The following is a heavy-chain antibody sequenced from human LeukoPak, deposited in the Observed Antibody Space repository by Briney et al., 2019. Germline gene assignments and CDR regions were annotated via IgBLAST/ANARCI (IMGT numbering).Heavy chain of an antibody. Sequence: PGGSLRLSYAASGFTFSSYAMHWVRQAPGKGLEWVAVISYDGSNKYYADSVKGRFTISRDNSKNTLYLQMDSLRADDTAVYYCAGGRTYSSSTLEDYWGQGTLVTVSS. CDR2: ISYDGSNK. J-gene: IGHJ4*02. CDR3: AGGRTYSSSTLEDY. CDR1: GFTFSSYA. V-gene: IGHV3-30*04. D-gene: IGHD6-13*01.